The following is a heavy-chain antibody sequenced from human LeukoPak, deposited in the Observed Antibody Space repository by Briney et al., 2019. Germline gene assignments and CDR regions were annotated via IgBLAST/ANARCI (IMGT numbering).Heavy chain of an antibody. CDR1: ELTFRSYW. Sequence: GGSLRLSCAAAELTFRSYWMHSVRQAPGKGLVWVSRINSDGSSTSYADSVKGRFTISRDNAKNTLYLQMNSLRAEDTAVYYCAREIKDEYYYDSSGQYYFDYWGQGTLVTVSS. CDR2: INSDGSST. V-gene: IGHV3-74*01. J-gene: IGHJ4*02. CDR3: AREIKDEYYYDSSGQYYFDY. D-gene: IGHD3-22*01.